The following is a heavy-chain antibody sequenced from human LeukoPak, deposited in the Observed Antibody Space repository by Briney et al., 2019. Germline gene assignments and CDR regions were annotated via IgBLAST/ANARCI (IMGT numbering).Heavy chain of an antibody. CDR2: INPNSGGT. Sequence: GASVKVSCKASGYTFTGYYMHWVRQAPGQGLEWMGWINPNSGGTNYAQKFQGRVTMTRDTSISTAYMELSRLRSDDTAVYYCASRGAYEEPYCSGGSCYGHGSRYFDYWGQGTLVTVSS. V-gene: IGHV1-2*02. CDR1: GYTFTGYY. CDR3: ASRGAYEEPYCSGGSCYGHGSRYFDY. D-gene: IGHD2-15*01. J-gene: IGHJ4*02.